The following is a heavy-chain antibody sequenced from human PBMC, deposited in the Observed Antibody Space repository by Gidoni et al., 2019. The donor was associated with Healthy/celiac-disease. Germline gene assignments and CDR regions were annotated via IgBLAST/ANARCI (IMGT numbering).Heavy chain of an antibody. CDR1: GFTFSGYG. Sequence: QVQLVESGGGVVQPGGSLRLSCAASGFTFSGYGMHWVRQAPGKGLEWVAFIRYDGSNKYYADSVKGRFTISRDNSKNTLYLQMNSLRAEDTAVYYCAKDLQLTGYFLKYYYYGMDVWGQGTTVTVSS. V-gene: IGHV3-30*02. J-gene: IGHJ6*02. D-gene: IGHD3-9*01. CDR3: AKDLQLTGYFLKYYYYGMDV. CDR2: IRYDGSNK.